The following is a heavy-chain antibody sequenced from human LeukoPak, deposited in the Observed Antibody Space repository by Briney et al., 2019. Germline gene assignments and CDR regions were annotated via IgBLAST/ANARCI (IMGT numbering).Heavy chain of an antibody. CDR1: GYTFTSHD. CDR2: MNPNSGNT. D-gene: IGHD2-8*02. J-gene: IGHJ4*02. CDR3: ASSLVGINDY. Sequence: ASVKVSRKTSGYTFTSHDINWGRQAPGQGLQWMGWMNPNSGNTGYAQQFHGRVTMTRDTAISTAYMELRVLRSEDTAMYYCASSLVGINDYWGQGALVIVSS. V-gene: IGHV1-8*01.